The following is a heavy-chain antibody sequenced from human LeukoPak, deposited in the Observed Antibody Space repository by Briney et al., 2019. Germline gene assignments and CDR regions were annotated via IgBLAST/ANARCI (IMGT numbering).Heavy chain of an antibody. CDR2: ISSSGRTI. CDR3: AREGTVGYYFDY. D-gene: IGHD1-1*01. V-gene: IGHV3-11*04. Sequence: GGSLRLSCAASGFTFSDYFFTWVRQPPGKGLEWTSYISSSGRTIFYADSVKGRFTISRDNARNSLYLQMNSLRAEDTAVYYCAREGTVGYYFDYWGQGTLVTVSS. CDR1: GFTFSDYF. J-gene: IGHJ4*02.